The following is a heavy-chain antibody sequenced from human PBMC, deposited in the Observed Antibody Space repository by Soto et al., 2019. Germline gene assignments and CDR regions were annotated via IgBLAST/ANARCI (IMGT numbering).Heavy chain of an antibody. V-gene: IGHV3-48*01. CDR1: GFTFSSYS. CDR2: ISSSSSTI. J-gene: IGHJ4*02. D-gene: IGHD3-9*01. CDR3: ARERGYDILTGYLNYFVY. Sequence: GGSLRLSCAASGFTFSSYSMNWVRQAPGKGLEWVSYISSSSSTIYYADSVKGRFTISRDNAKNSLYLQMNSLRAEDTAVYYCARERGYDILTGYLNYFVYWGQGT.